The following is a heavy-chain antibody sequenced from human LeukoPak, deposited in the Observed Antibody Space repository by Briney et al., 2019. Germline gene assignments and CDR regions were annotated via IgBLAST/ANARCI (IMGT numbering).Heavy chain of an antibody. D-gene: IGHD3-10*01. CDR2: ISYDGSNK. CDR3: ATRITMVRGVMNWFDP. V-gene: IGHV3-30*03. CDR1: GFTFSSYG. Sequence: GGSLRLSCAASGFTFSSYGMHWVRQAPGKGLEWVAVISYDGSNKYYADSVKGRFTISRDNPKNTLYLQMNSLRAEDTAVYYCATRITMVRGVMNWFDPWGQGTLVTVSS. J-gene: IGHJ5*02.